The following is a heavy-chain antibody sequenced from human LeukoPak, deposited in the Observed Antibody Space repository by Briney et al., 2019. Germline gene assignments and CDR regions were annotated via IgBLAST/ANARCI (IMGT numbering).Heavy chain of an antibody. Sequence: ASVKVSCKASGGTFSSYAISWVRQAPGQGLEWMGGIIPIFGTANYAQKFQGRVTITADESTSTAYMELSSLRSEDTAVYYCASDLYHKHSKGYSYMDVWGKGTTVTVSS. CDR2: IIPIFGTA. CDR3: ASDLYHKHSKGYSYMDV. CDR1: GGTFSSYA. V-gene: IGHV1-69*13. J-gene: IGHJ6*03. D-gene: IGHD5-24*01.